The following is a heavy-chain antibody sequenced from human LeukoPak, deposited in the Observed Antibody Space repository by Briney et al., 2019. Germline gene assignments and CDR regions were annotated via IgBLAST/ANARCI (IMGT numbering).Heavy chain of an antibody. CDR1: GGSISSSSYY. D-gene: IGHD3-10*01. CDR3: ARGYTYYYGSGSLKGDYFDY. Sequence: SETLSLTCTVSGGSISSSSYYWGWIRQPPWKGLEWIGSIYYSGSTYYNPSLKSRVTISVDTSKNQFSLKLSSVTAADTAVYYCARGYTYYYGSGSLKGDYFDYWGQGTLVTVSS. J-gene: IGHJ4*02. V-gene: IGHV4-39*07. CDR2: IYYSGST.